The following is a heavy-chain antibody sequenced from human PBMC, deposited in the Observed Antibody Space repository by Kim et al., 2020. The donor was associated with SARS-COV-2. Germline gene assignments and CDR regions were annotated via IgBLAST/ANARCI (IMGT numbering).Heavy chain of an antibody. J-gene: IGHJ4*02. CDR3: ARVDDSSGYRQYYFDY. Sequence: SVKVSCKASGGTFSSYAISWVRQAPGQGLEWMGGIIPIFGTANYAQKFQGRVTITADESTSTAYMELSSLRSEDTAVYYCARVDDSSGYRQYYFDYWGQGTLVTVSS. V-gene: IGHV1-69*13. D-gene: IGHD3-22*01. CDR1: GGTFSSYA. CDR2: IIPIFGTA.